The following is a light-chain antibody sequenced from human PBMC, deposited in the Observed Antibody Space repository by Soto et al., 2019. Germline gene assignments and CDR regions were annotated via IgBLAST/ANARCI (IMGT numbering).Light chain of an antibody. CDR1: QSVSGN. Sequence: EIVMTQSPATLSVSPGERATLSCRASQSVSGNLAWYQQKPGQAPRLLIYGASTRATGIPARFSGSGSGTESTLTISSLQSEEFAVYYCQQYNTWPPSFGQGTKVEIK. J-gene: IGKJ1*01. V-gene: IGKV3-15*01. CDR3: QQYNTWPPS. CDR2: GAS.